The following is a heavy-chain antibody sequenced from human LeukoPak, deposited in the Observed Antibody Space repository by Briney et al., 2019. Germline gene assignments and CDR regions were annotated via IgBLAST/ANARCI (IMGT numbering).Heavy chain of an antibody. CDR2: ISAYNGNT. Sequence: ASVKVSCKASGYTFTSYGISWVRQAPGQGLEWMGWISAYNGNTNYAQKLQGRVTMTTDTSTSTAYMELRSLRSDDTAVYYCARAGTMIVPGTYGMDVWGQGTTVTVSS. J-gene: IGHJ6*02. CDR1: GYTFTSYG. D-gene: IGHD3-22*01. V-gene: IGHV1-18*01. CDR3: ARAGTMIVPGTYGMDV.